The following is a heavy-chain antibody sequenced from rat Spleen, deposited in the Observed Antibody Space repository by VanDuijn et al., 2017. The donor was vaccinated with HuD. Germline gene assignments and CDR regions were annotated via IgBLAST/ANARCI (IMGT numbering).Heavy chain of an antibody. V-gene: IGHV5-31*01. J-gene: IGHJ1*01. CDR3: TRHPQLGVFWYFDF. D-gene: IGHD5-1*01. CDR1: GFSFNNYW. Sequence: EVQLVESGGGLVQPGRSLKLSCVASGFSFNNYWMTWIRQAPGKGLDWVASISNAGGSTYYPDSVKGRFTISRDIAENTLYLQMNSVRSEDTATYYCTRHPQLGVFWYFDFWGPGTMVTVSS. CDR2: ISNAGGST.